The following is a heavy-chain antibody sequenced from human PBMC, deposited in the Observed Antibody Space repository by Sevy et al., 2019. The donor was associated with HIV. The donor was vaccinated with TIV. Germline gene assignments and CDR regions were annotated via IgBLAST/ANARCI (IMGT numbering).Heavy chain of an antibody. CDR2: ISFSSNYT. CDR1: GFTFSDYY. J-gene: IGHJ4*02. CDR3: ARGLVGANLGTDY. D-gene: IGHD1-26*01. Sequence: GGSLRLSCSASGFTFSDYYMNWIRQAPGKGLEWISYISFSSNYTMYADSLTGRFTISRDNAKNSLYLQMNSRRAEDTAVYYCARGLVGANLGTDYWGQGSLVTVSS. V-gene: IGHV3-11*06.